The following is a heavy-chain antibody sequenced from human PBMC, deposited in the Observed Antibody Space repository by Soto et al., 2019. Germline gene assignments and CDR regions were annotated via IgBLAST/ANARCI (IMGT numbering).Heavy chain of an antibody. J-gene: IGHJ4*02. V-gene: IGHV4-34*01. CDR1: GGSFSGYY. CDR2: INHSGST. D-gene: IGHD5-18*01. CDR3: ARVGYSYGYGIPSLDY. Sequence: PSETLSLTCAVYGGSFSGYYWSWIRQPPGKGLEWIGEINHSGSTNYNPSLKSRVTISVDTSKNQFSLKLSSVTAADTAVYYCARVGYSYGYGIPSLDYWGQGTLVTVSS.